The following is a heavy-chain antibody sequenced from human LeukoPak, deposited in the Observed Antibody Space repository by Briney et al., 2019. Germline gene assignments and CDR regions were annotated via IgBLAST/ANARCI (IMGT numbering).Heavy chain of an antibody. CDR3: ARAYRGVLDY. CDR2: IYHSGST. V-gene: IGHV4-30-2*01. Sequence: SQTLSLTCAVSGGSISSGGYSWSWIRQPPGKGLEWIGYIYHSGSTYYNPSLKSRVTISVDRSKNQFSLKLSSVTAADTAVYYCARAYRGVLDYWGQGTLVTVSS. J-gene: IGHJ4*02. D-gene: IGHD4-11*01. CDR1: GGSISSGGYS.